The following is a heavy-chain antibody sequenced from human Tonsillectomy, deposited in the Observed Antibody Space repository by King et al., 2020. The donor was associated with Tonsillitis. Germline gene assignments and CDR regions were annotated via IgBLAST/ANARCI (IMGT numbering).Heavy chain of an antibody. CDR1: GFTFSSYS. Sequence: VQLVESGGGLVKPGGSLRLSCAASGFTFSSYSMNWVRQAPGKGLEWVSCISSSGRYIYYAASVKGRFTISSDSAKNSLYLQMTSLRAEDTAVYYCARGGGFSGYGYMDVWGTGTTATVSS. CDR3: ARGGGFSGYGYMDV. CDR2: ISSSGRYI. J-gene: IGHJ6*03. V-gene: IGHV3-21*01. D-gene: IGHD5-12*01.